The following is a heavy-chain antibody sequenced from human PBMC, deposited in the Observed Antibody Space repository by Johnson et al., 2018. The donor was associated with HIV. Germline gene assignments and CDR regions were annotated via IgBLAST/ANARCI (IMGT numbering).Heavy chain of an antibody. CDR2: ISGSGGST. V-gene: IGHV3-53*01. CDR1: GFTVSSNY. Sequence: VQLVESGGGFIQPGGSLRLSSAASGFTVSSNYMSWVRQAPGKGLEWVSVISGSGGSTYYADSVKGRFTISRDNSKNTLYLQMNSLRAVDTAVYYCARDRSKGGAFDIWGQGTMVTVSS. D-gene: IGHD2/OR15-2a*01. J-gene: IGHJ3*02. CDR3: ARDRSKGGAFDI.